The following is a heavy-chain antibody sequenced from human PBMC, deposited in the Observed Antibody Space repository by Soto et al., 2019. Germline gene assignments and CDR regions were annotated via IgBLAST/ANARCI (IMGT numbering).Heavy chain of an antibody. Sequence: GSLRLSCAASGFTVSSNYMSWVRQAPGKGLEWIGEIIHSGSTNCNPSLKTRVTISVDTSKNQFSLKLSSVTAADTAVYYCARASNKRGYSYGPDYWGQGTLVTVSS. J-gene: IGHJ4*02. CDR2: IIHSGST. CDR1: GFTVSSNY. V-gene: IGHV4-34*12. D-gene: IGHD5-18*01. CDR3: ARASNKRGYSYGPDY.